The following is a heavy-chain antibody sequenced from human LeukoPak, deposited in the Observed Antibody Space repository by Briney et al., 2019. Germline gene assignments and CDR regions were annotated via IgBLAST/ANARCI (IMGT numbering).Heavy chain of an antibody. CDR2: IYYSGST. CDR1: GGSISSSSYY. Sequence: SSETLSLTCTVSGGSISSSSYYWGWIRQPPGKGLEWIGSIYYSGSTYYNPSLKSRVTISVDTSKNQFSLKLSSVTAADTAVYYCARDLVVAATPGAFDIWGQGTMVTVSS. J-gene: IGHJ3*02. D-gene: IGHD2-15*01. CDR3: ARDLVVAATPGAFDI. V-gene: IGHV4-39*07.